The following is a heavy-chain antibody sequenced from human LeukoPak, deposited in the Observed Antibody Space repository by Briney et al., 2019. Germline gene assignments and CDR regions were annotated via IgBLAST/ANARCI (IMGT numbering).Heavy chain of an antibody. CDR1: GYTFTSYG. J-gene: IGHJ4*02. Sequence: ASVKVSCKASGYTFTSYGISWVRQAPGQGLEWMGWISAYNGNTNYAQKLQGRVTMTTDTSTSTAHMELRSLRSDDTAVYYCARDGPYGSGSYYRYFDYWGQGTLVTVSS. V-gene: IGHV1-18*01. CDR3: ARDGPYGSGSYYRYFDY. CDR2: ISAYNGNT. D-gene: IGHD3-10*01.